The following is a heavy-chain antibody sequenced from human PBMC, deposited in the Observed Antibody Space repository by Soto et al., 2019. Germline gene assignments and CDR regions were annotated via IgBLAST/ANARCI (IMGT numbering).Heavy chain of an antibody. V-gene: IGHV2-5*02. CDR1: GFSLSASGVA. Sequence: SGPTLVNPTQTLTLTCTFSGFSLSASGVAVGWIRQPPGKALEWLALIYWDDDKRFSPSLKSRLAITRDISKNQVVMTMTDMAPEDTAIYYCAHRQRTVVVGAPFDLWGQGSQVTVSS. CDR3: AHRQRTVVVGAPFDL. D-gene: IGHD2-15*01. J-gene: IGHJ4*02. CDR2: IYWDDDK.